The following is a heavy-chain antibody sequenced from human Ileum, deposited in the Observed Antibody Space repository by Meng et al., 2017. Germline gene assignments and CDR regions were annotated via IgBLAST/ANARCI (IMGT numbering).Heavy chain of an antibody. D-gene: IGHD3-16*01. V-gene: IGHV3-11*04. Sequence: QVQVVESGGGLVEPGGSLRLSCAASGLTLTDHYMSWIRQAPGKGLEWVSYITSSGTSIYYADSVKGRFTISRDNGRNSLYLQMNSLRVEDTAVYYCARAYYGRFDYWGRGTLVTVSS. CDR1: GLTLTDHY. CDR2: ITSSGTSI. J-gene: IGHJ4*02. CDR3: ARAYYGRFDY.